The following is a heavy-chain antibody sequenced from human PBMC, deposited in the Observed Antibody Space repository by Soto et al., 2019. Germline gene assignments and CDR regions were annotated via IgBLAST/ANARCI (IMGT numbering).Heavy chain of an antibody. D-gene: IGHD6-6*01. CDR2: ISAYSGNT. CDR1: GYTFTSYG. J-gene: IGHJ6*02. V-gene: IGHV1-18*01. CDR3: ARGPYSSSSNPDYYYYYGMDV. Sequence: ASVKVSCKASGYTFTSYGISWVRQAPGQGLEWMGWISAYSGNTNYAQKLQGRVTMTRDTSTSTAYMELRRLRSDDTAVYYCARGPYSSSSNPDYYYYYGMDVWGQGTTVTVSS.